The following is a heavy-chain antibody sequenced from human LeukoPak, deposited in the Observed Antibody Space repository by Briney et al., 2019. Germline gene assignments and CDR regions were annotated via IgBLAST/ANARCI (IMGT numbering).Heavy chain of an antibody. CDR1: GGSISSYY. CDR2: IYTSVST. V-gene: IGHV4-4*09. Sequence: PSETLSLTCTVSGGSISSYYWSWIRQPPGKGLGWIGYIYTSVSTNTNPSLKSRVTISVDTSKTQFSLKLSSVTAADTAVYYCARHESDYHYYYMDVWGNGTTVTVSS. J-gene: IGHJ6*03. CDR3: ARHESDYHYYYMDV.